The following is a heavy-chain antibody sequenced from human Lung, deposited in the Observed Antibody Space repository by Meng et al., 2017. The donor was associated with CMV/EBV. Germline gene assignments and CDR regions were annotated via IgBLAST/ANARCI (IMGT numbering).Heavy chain of an antibody. CDR1: GYTFTSYD. Sequence: AEGKKPGAAVKVPCKASGYTFTSYDINWVRQATGQGLEWMGWMNPNSGNTGYAQKFQGRVTMTRNTSISTAYMELSSLRSEDTAVYYCARGYCSGGSCPVFDPWGQGTLVTVSS. D-gene: IGHD2-15*01. V-gene: IGHV1-8*01. J-gene: IGHJ5*02. CDR3: ARGYCSGGSCPVFDP. CDR2: MNPNSGNT.